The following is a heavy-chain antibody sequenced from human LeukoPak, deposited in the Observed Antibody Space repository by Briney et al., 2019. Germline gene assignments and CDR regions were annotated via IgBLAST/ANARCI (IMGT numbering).Heavy chain of an antibody. V-gene: IGHV4-59*01. D-gene: IGHD6-13*01. Sequence: SETLSLTCTVSGGSISSYYWSWIRQPPGKGLEWIGYIYYSGSTNYNPSLKSRVTISVDTSKNQFSLKLCSVTAADTAVYYCARSPPAAAGDFDYWGQGTLVTVSS. CDR3: ARSPPAAAGDFDY. CDR1: GGSISSYY. CDR2: IYYSGST. J-gene: IGHJ4*02.